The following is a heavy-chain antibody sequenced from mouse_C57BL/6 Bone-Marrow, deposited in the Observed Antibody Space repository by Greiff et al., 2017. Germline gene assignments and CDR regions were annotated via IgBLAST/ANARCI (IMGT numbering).Heavy chain of an antibody. J-gene: IGHJ3*01. CDR3: ARGSNWAY. CDR2: IDPYDSYT. V-gene: IGHV1-69*01. D-gene: IGHD2-5*01. Sequence: QVQLQQPGAELVMPGASVKMSCKASGYTFTSYWMHWVKQRPGQGLEWIGEIDPYDSYTNYNQKFKGKSTLTVDKSSSTAYMQLSSLTSEDSAVYYCARGSNWAYWGQGTLVTVSA. CDR1: GYTFTSYW.